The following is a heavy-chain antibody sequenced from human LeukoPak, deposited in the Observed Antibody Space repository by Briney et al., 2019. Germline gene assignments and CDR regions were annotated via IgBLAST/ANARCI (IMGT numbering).Heavy chain of an antibody. Sequence: SETLSLTCTVSGGSVRSDYYYWNWIRQPPGKGLEWVGYIYYSGSTNYNPSLKSRVTISVDTSKNQFSLKLSSVTAADTAVYYCARGGDLWFGELLWGVFDYWGQGTLVTVSS. J-gene: IGHJ4*02. D-gene: IGHD3-10*01. CDR3: ARGGDLWFGELLWGVFDY. V-gene: IGHV4-61*01. CDR1: GGSVRSDYYY. CDR2: IYYSGST.